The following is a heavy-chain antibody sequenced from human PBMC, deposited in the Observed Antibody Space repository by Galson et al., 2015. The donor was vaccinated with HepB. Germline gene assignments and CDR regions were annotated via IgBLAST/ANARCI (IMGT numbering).Heavy chain of an antibody. V-gene: IGHV4-34*01. CDR3: ARDQNYYGSGSYYSARLNNWFDP. CDR1: GGSFSGYY. J-gene: IGHJ5*02. D-gene: IGHD3-10*01. CDR2: INHSGST. Sequence: ETLSLTCAVYGGSFSGYYWSWIRQPPGKGLEWIGEINHSGSTNYNPSLKSRVTISVDTSKNQFSLKLSSVTAADTAVYYCARDQNYYGSGSYYSARLNNWFDPWGQGTLVTVSS.